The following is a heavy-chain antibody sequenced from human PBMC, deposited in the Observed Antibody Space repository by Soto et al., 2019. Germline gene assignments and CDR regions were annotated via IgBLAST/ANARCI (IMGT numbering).Heavy chain of an antibody. Sequence: PSETLSLTCTVSGDSISSGGYYWSWIRQHPGKGLEWIGYIYYSGSTYYNPSLKSRVTISVDTSKNQFSLKLSSVTAADTAVYYCARVSGGPTRSFDPWGQGTLVTVSS. CDR1: GDSISSGGYY. CDR3: ARVSGGPTRSFDP. V-gene: IGHV4-31*03. J-gene: IGHJ5*02. CDR2: IYYSGST. D-gene: IGHD1-26*01.